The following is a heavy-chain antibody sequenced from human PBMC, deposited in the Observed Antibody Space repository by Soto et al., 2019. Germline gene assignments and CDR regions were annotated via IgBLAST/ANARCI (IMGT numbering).Heavy chain of an antibody. Sequence: GGSLRLSCAASGFTFSDYYMSWIRQAPGKGLEWVSYISSSSSYTNYADSVKGRFTISRDNAKNSLYLQMNSLRAEDTAVYYCAGCGAPTGDPGHHAFDIWGQGTMVTVSS. CDR2: ISSSSSYT. V-gene: IGHV3-11*06. J-gene: IGHJ3*02. D-gene: IGHD7-27*01. CDR3: AGCGAPTGDPGHHAFDI. CDR1: GFTFSDYY.